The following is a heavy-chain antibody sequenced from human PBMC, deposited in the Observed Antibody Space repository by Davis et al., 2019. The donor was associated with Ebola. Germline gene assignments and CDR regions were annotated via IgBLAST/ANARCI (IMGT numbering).Heavy chain of an antibody. CDR1: GGSISSYY. V-gene: IGHV4-59*01. J-gene: IGHJ4*02. CDR3: ARVWCSGGSCDFDY. Sequence: PGGSLRLSCTVSGGSISSYYWSWIRQPPGKGLEWIGYIYYSGSTNYNPSLKSRVTISVDTSKNQFSLKLSSVTAADTAVYYCARVWCSGGSCDFDYWGQGTLVTVSS. CDR2: IYYSGST. D-gene: IGHD2-15*01.